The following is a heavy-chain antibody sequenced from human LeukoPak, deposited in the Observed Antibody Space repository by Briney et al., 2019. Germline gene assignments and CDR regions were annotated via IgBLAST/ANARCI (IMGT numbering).Heavy chain of an antibody. D-gene: IGHD6-13*01. Sequence: TTGGSLRLPCAASGFTFSNAWMSWVRQAPGKGLEWVGRIKSKTAGGTIDYAAPVEGRFTISRDDSKNTLYLQMNSLKSEDTAVYYCATMMTPYSTIDYWGQGTLVTVSS. J-gene: IGHJ4*02. CDR3: ATMMTPYSTIDY. CDR2: IKSKTAGGTI. CDR1: GFTFSNAW. V-gene: IGHV3-15*01.